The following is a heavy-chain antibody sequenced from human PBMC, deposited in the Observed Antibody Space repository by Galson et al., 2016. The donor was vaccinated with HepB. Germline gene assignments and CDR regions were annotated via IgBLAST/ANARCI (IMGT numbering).Heavy chain of an antibody. J-gene: IGHJ4*02. CDR1: GGSVTSYY. V-gene: IGHV4-59*02. CDR3: VRSVYSRRVAATVSFDY. D-gene: IGHD2-15*01. Sequence: ETLSLTCTASGGSVTSYYWSWIRQPPGKGLEWIGYFYYSGSANYKPSLKSRVTISVETSKNQFFLNLSSVTAAETAVYYCVRSVYSRRVAATVSFDYWGQGTLVTV. CDR2: FYYSGSA.